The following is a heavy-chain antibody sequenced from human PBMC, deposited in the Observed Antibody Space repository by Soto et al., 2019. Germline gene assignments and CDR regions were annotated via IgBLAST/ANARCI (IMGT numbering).Heavy chain of an antibody. D-gene: IGHD1-26*01. CDR2: ISRDGTTT. CDR3: VRGVGASSGAFDV. CDR1: GLPFSSFW. V-gene: IGHV3-74*01. Sequence: DVQLVESGGGLIQPGGSLRLSCAASGLPFSSFWMHWVRQAPGKGLVWVARISRDGTTTTYADAVKGRFTISRDNAKNTQSLLMTNVTTDDTAVYYCVRGVGASSGAFDVWGQGTMVTVSS. J-gene: IGHJ3*01.